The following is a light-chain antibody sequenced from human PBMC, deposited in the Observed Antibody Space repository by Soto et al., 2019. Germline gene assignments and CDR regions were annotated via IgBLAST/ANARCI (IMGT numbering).Light chain of an antibody. CDR1: QSVSSN. J-gene: IGKJ5*01. Sequence: EIVMTQSPATLSVSPGERATLSCRASQSVSSNLGWYQQKPGRAPRLLIYGASTRATGIPARFSGSGSGTEFTLTISSLQSEDFAVYYCQQYNNWRLITFGQGTRLEIK. V-gene: IGKV3-15*01. CDR3: QQYNNWRLIT. CDR2: GAS.